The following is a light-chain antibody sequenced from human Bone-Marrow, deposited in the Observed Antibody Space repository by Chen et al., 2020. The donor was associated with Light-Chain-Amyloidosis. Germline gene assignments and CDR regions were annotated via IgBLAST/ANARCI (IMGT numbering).Light chain of an antibody. J-gene: IGLJ2*01. CDR3: QSADSSGTYEVI. Sequence: SYELTQPPSVSVSPGQTARINCSGDDLPTKYAYWYQQKPGQAPVLVIHRDTERPSGISERFSGSRSGTTATLTISGVQAEDEADYHCQSADSSGTYEVIFGGGTKLTVL. V-gene: IGLV3-25*03. CDR1: DLPTKY. CDR2: RDT.